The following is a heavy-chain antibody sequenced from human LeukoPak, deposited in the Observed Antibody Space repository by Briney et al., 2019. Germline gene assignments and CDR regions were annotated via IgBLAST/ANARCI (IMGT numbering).Heavy chain of an antibody. J-gene: IGHJ4*02. CDR2: IYSGDSDT. Sequence: GESLKISCKGSGYSFTSYWIGWVRQMPGKGLEWMGIIYSGDSDTRYSPSFQGQITISADKSITTAYLQWSSLKASDTAMYYCARSTGSSSSWEFDSWGQGTLVTVSS. D-gene: IGHD6-13*01. CDR3: ARSTGSSSSWEFDS. CDR1: GYSFTSYW. V-gene: IGHV5-51*01.